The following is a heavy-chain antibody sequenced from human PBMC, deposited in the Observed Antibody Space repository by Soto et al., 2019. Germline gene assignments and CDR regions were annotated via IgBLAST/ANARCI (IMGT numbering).Heavy chain of an antibody. J-gene: IGHJ5*02. CDR1: GGSISSSSYY. CDR2: IYYSGST. V-gene: IGHV4-39*01. Sequence: SETLSLTCTVSGGSISSSSYYWGWIRQPPGKGLEWIGSIYYSGSTYYNPSLKSRNTISVETSKNQFSPKLSSVTAADTAVYYCARHLPMANWLDPWCQGTLVTVSS. D-gene: IGHD3-10*01. CDR3: ARHLPMANWLDP.